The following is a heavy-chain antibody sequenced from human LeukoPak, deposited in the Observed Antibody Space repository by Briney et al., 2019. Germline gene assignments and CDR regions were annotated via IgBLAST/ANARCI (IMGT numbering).Heavy chain of an antibody. Sequence: ASVKVSCKVSGYSLTELSMHWVRQAPGKGLEWMGGFDPEDGETIYAQKFQGRVTMTEDTSTDTAYMGLSSLRSEDTAVYYCATVLPTASFDIWGQGTMVTVSS. J-gene: IGHJ3*02. CDR3: ATVLPTASFDI. CDR2: FDPEDGET. V-gene: IGHV1-24*01. CDR1: GYSLTELS.